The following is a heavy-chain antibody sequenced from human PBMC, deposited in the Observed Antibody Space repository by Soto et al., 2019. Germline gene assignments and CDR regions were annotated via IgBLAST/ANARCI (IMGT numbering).Heavy chain of an antibody. Sequence: RASVKVSCKASGGTFSSYAISWVRQAPGQGLEWMGGIIPIFGTANYAQKFQGRVTITADKSTSTAYMELSSLRSEDTAVYYCARVRGTGEDLYYYGMDVWGQGTTVTVSS. V-gene: IGHV1-69*06. CDR2: IIPIFGTA. J-gene: IGHJ6*02. CDR1: GGTFSSYA. D-gene: IGHD7-27*01. CDR3: ARVRGTGEDLYYYGMDV.